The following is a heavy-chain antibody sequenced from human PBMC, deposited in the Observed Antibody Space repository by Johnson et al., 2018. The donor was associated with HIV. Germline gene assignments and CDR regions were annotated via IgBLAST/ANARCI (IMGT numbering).Heavy chain of an antibody. CDR1: GFTFSSYA. CDR3: AREKYTIHAFDI. J-gene: IGHJ3*02. D-gene: IGHD2-2*02. Sequence: VQLVESGGGVVQPGRSLRLSCAASGFTFSSYAMHWVRQAPGKGLEWVGRIKSKTDGGTTDYAAPVKGRFTISRDDSKNTLYLQMNSLRAEDTAVYYCAREKYTIHAFDIWGQGTMVTVSS. V-gene: IGHV3-15*01. CDR2: IKSKTDGGTT.